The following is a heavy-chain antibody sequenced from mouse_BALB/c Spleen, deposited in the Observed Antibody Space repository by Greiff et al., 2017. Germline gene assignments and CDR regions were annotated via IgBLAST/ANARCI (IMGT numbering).Heavy chain of an antibody. CDR2: IYPGDGDT. CDR3: ARWDYTFAY. D-gene: IGHD2-12*01. J-gene: IGHJ3*01. CDR1: GYAFSSSW. V-gene: IGHV1-82*01. Sequence: VQLQQSGPELVKPGASVKISCKASGYAFSSSWMNWVKQRPGQGLEWIGRIYPGDGDTNYNGKFKGKATLTADKSSSTAYMQLSSLTSVDSAVYFCARWDYTFAYWGQGTLVTVSA.